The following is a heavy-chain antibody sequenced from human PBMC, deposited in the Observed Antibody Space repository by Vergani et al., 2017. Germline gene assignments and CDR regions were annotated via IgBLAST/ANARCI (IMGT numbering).Heavy chain of an antibody. V-gene: IGHV4-39*01. Sequence: QVQLQESGPGLVKPSETLSLTCTVSGGSISSYYWGWIRQPPGKGLEWIGSIYYSGSTYYNPSLKSRVTISVDTSKNQFSLKLSSVTAADTAVYYCARYGDYDGMDVWGQGTTVTVSS. J-gene: IGHJ6*02. CDR3: ARYGDYDGMDV. CDR2: IYYSGST. CDR1: GGSISSYY. D-gene: IGHD4-17*01.